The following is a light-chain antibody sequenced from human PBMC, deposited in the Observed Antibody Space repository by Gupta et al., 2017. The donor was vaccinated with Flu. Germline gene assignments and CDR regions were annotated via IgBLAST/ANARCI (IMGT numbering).Light chain of an antibody. CDR1: QNVTSSS. CDR3: HHNGSSPLT. Sequence: GTLSLSPGERAPLSCRASQNVTSSSLAWYQRKPGQAPRLLIYGASSRATGIPDRFSGSGSGTDFTLTISRLEPEDFAVYYCHHNGSSPLTFGGGTEVEIK. CDR2: GAS. J-gene: IGKJ4*01. V-gene: IGKV3-20*01.